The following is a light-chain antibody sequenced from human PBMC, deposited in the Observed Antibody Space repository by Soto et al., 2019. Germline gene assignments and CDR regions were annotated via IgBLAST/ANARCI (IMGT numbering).Light chain of an antibody. V-gene: IGLV2-23*01. J-gene: IGLJ2*01. CDR3: CSYAGSSTPHVV. Sequence: QSDLTQPASVSGSPGQSITISCTGTSSDVGSYNLVSWYQQHPGKAPKLMIYEGSKRPSGVSNRFSGSKSGNTASLTISGLQAEDEADYYCCSYAGSSTPHVVFGGGTKVTVL. CDR2: EGS. CDR1: SSDVGSYNL.